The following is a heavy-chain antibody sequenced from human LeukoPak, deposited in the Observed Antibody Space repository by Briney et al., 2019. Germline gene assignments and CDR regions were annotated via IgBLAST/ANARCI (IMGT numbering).Heavy chain of an antibody. J-gene: IGHJ4*02. D-gene: IGHD1-26*01. V-gene: IGHV3-30*18. CDR3: AKETGRWELE. CDR1: GFPFSSYG. CDR2: ISNDGSNK. Sequence: GRSLRLACAASGFPFSSYGIHWVRQAPGKGLEWVAVISNDGSNKYYANSVKGRSTITRDNSKNTLYLQMNSMRAEDTAVYYCAKETGRWELEWGQGTLVTVSS.